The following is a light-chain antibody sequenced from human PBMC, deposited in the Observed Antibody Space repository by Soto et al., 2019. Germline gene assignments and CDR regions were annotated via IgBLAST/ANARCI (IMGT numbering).Light chain of an antibody. CDR2: KAS. J-gene: IGKJ3*01. CDR3: LQHNSYPLFT. V-gene: IGKV1-5*03. CDR1: QSISTW. Sequence: DIQMTQSPSTLSASVGDRVTITCRVNQSISTWLAWYQQKPGKAPNLLIYKASRLETGVPSRFSGSGSGTEFTLTISSLQPEDFATYYCLQHNSYPLFTFGPGTKVDI.